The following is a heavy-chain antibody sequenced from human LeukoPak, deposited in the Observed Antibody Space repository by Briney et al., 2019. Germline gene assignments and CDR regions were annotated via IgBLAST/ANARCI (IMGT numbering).Heavy chain of an antibody. J-gene: IGHJ6*02. Sequence: SETLSLTCTVSGGSISSYYWSWIRQPPGKGLEWIGYIYYSGSTNYNPPLKSRVTISVDTSKNQFSLKLSSVTAADTAVYYCARDNWNYGSSMDVWGQGTTVTVSS. D-gene: IGHD1-7*01. CDR3: ARDNWNYGSSMDV. CDR1: GGSISSYY. V-gene: IGHV4-59*01. CDR2: IYYSGST.